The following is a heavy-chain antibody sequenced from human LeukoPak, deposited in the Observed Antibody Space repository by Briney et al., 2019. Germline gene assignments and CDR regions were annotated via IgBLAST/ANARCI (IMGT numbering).Heavy chain of an antibody. V-gene: IGHV1-24*01. D-gene: IGHD6-13*01. CDR1: GYTLTELS. J-gene: IGHJ3*02. CDR3: ARDARGAAAADDPFDI. CDR2: FDPEDGET. Sequence: VASVKVSCKVSGYTLTELSMHWVRQAPGKGLEWMGGFDPEDGETIYAQKFQGRVTMTRDTSISTAYMELSSLSSEDTAVYYCARDARGAAAADDPFDIWGQGTMVTVSS.